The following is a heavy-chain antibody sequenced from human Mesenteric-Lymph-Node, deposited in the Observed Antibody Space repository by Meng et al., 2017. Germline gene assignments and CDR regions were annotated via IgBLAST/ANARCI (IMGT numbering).Heavy chain of an antibody. J-gene: IGHJ6*02. V-gene: IGHV1-2*06. D-gene: IGHD5-12*01. CDR3: ASYSGYDYYYYYYGMDV. CDR2: INPNSGGT. Sequence: ASVKVSCKASGYTFTGYYMHWVRQAPGQGLEWMGRINPNSGGTNYAQKFQGRVTITADKSTSTAYMELSSLRSEDTAVYYCASYSGYDYYYYYYGMDVWGQGTTVTVSS. CDR1: GYTFTGYY.